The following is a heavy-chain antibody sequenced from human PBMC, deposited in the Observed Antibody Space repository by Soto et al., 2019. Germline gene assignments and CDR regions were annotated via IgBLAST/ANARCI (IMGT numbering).Heavy chain of an antibody. J-gene: IGHJ2*01. CDR2: IYYSGTT. CDR3: ANFNWYFDL. Sequence: SETLSLTCSLSGVSIKDHLWIWIRQPPGGGLEWIAYIYYSGTTDYNPSLARRVIISVDTSKNQLSLQLSSVTAADTAVYYCANFNWYFDLWGRGTLVTVSS. V-gene: IGHV4-59*11. CDR1: GVSIKDHL.